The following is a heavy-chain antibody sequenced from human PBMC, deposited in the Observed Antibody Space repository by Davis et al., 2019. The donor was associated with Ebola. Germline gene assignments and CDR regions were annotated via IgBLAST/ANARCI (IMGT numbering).Heavy chain of an antibody. CDR1: GFTFRSYW. J-gene: IGHJ6*02. CDR3: ARGSRNMDV. V-gene: IGHV3-7*03. CDR2: IKEDGSEK. Sequence: GESLKISCAASGFTFRSYWMSWVRQAPGKGLEWVAKIKEDGSEKLEVDSVKGRFTISRDNAKDSLYLQMNSLRAEDTAVYYCARGSRNMDVWGQGTTATVSS.